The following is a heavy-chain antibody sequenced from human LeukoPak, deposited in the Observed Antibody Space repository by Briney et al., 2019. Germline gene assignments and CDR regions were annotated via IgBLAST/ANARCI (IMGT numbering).Heavy chain of an antibody. CDR2: IYYSGST. Sequence: SETLSLTCTVSGGSISSSSYYWGWDRQPPGRGGEWIGSIYYSGSTYYNPSRKSRVTISVETSKNQFSLKLSSVTAADTAVYYCARHNRYGDYAQFGYWGQGTLVTVSS. V-gene: IGHV4-39*01. CDR3: ARHNRYGDYAQFGY. J-gene: IGHJ4*02. CDR1: GGSISSSSYY. D-gene: IGHD4-17*01.